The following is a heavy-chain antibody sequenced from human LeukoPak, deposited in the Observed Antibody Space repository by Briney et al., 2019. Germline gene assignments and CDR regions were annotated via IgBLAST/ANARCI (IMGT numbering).Heavy chain of an antibody. CDR3: ARDHGGATDY. CDR1: GFTVSSNY. CDR2: IYSGGST. J-gene: IGHJ4*02. D-gene: IGHD1-26*01. Sequence: AGGSLRLSCAASGFTVSSNYMSWVRQAPGKGLEWVSVIYSGGSTYYADSVKGRFTISRDNAKNSLYLQMNSLRAEDTAVYYCARDHGGATDYWGQGTLVTVSS. V-gene: IGHV3-66*01.